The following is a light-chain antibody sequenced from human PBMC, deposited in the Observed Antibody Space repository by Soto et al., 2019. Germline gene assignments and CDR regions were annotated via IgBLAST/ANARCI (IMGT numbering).Light chain of an antibody. CDR3: QQYNNWRT. V-gene: IGKV3-15*01. CDR1: QSVSSN. Sequence: EIVMTQSPATLSVSPGERATLSCRASQSVSSNLAWYLQKPAQAPRLLIYGASTRATGIPARFSGSGSGTEFTLTISSLQSEDFAVYYCQQYNNWRTFGQGTKLDIK. CDR2: GAS. J-gene: IGKJ2*02.